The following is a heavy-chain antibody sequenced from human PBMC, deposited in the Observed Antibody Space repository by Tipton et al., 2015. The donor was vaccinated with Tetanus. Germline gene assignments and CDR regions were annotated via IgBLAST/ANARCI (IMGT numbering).Heavy chain of an antibody. Sequence: QLVQSGAEMRKSGESLKISCKTSGYFFDTHWIAWVRQMPGKGLEWMGIIYPGDSDTRYSPSFQGQVTMSVDRSTATAYLQWSSLKASDTATYYCARRLGPYTGDQVWHFDLWGRGTLVTVSS. D-gene: IGHD7-27*01. CDR2: IYPGDSDT. CDR1: GYFFDTHW. CDR3: ARRLGPYTGDQVWHFDL. V-gene: IGHV5-51*01. J-gene: IGHJ2*01.